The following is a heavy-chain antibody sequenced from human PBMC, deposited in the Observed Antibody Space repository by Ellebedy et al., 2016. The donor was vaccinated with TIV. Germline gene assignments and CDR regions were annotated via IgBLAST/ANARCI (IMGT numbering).Heavy chain of an antibody. CDR1: GFTFSSYS. CDR3: ARASSGSSYWGYDY. Sequence: GESLKISCAASGFTFSSYSMNWVRQAPGKGLEWVSAISGSGGSTYYADSVKGRFTISRDNSKNTLYLQMNSLRVEDTAVYFCARASSGSSYWGYDYWGQGTLVTVSS. D-gene: IGHD3-3*01. J-gene: IGHJ4*02. CDR2: ISGSGGST. V-gene: IGHV3-23*01.